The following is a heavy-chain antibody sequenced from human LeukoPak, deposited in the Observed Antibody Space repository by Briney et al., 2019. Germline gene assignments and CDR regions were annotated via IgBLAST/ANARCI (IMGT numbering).Heavy chain of an antibody. J-gene: IGHJ4*02. Sequence: GGSLRLSCAASGFTFSSYWMSWVRQAPGKGLEWVANIKQDGSEKYYVDSVKGRFTISRDNAKNSLYPQMNSLRAEDTAVYYCARDLEEYGGYLFDYWGQGTLVTVSS. CDR3: ARDLEEYGGYLFDY. V-gene: IGHV3-7*01. D-gene: IGHD5-12*01. CDR2: IKQDGSEK. CDR1: GFTFSSYW.